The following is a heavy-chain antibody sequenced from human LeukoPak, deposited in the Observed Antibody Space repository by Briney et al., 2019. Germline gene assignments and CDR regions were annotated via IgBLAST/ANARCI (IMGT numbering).Heavy chain of an antibody. CDR1: GGSISSSSYY. Sequence: SETLSLTCTVYGGSISSSSYYWGWIRQPAGRGLEWIVRMSSSGSTHYNPSLKSPVTISVDTTKNQFSLKLSSVTAANTAVYFCARAPIAAVIHRDYQYYYMDVWGKGTTVTISS. J-gene: IGHJ6*03. CDR2: MSSSGST. CDR3: ARAPIAAVIHRDYQYYYMDV. V-gene: IGHV4-61*02. D-gene: IGHD6-13*01.